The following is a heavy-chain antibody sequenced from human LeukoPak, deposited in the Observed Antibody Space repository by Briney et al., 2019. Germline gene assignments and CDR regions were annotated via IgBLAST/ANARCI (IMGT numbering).Heavy chain of an antibody. J-gene: IGHJ6*02. Sequence: SETLSLTCTVSGGSISSYYWSWIRQPPGEGLEWIAYIYYSGSTNYNPSLKSRVTISVDTSKNQFSLKLSSVTAADTAVYYCARRGAVAGRDYYYYYGMDVWGQGTTVTVSS. CDR1: GGSISSYY. CDR3: ARRGAVAGRDYYYYYGMDV. D-gene: IGHD6-19*01. CDR2: IYYSGST. V-gene: IGHV4-59*08.